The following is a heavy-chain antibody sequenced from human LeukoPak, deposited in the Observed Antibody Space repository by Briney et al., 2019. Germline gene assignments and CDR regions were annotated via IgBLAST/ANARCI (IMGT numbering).Heavy chain of an antibody. CDR3: AKDGGEYYDILTGYYPRLYYMDV. CDR2: IRGSGGST. CDR1: GFTFSSYA. Sequence: PGGSLRLSCAASGFTFSSYAMSWVRQAPGKGLEWVSAIRGSGGSTYYADSVKGRFTNSRDNSKNTLYLQMNSLRAEDTAVYYCAKDGGEYYDILTGYYPRLYYMDVWGKGTTVTISS. V-gene: IGHV3-23*01. J-gene: IGHJ6*03. D-gene: IGHD3-9*01.